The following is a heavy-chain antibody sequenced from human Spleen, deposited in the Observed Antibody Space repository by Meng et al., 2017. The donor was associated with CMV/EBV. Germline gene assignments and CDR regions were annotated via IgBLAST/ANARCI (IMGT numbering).Heavy chain of an antibody. D-gene: IGHD4-17*01. CDR1: GGSVSSRTFY. CDR3: ARFATTVLTT. V-gene: IGHV4-61*01. CDR2: IYYAGST. J-gene: IGHJ4*02. Sequence: TCSVSGGSVSSRTFYWSWLRQPPGKGLEWIGYIYYAGSTDYNPSLKSRVTISLDTSKNQFSLKLRSVSAADTAKYYCARFATTVLTTWGQGALVTVSS.